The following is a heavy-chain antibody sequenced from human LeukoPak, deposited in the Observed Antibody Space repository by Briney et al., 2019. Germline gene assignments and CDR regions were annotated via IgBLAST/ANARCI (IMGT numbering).Heavy chain of an antibody. J-gene: IGHJ6*02. D-gene: IGHD1-7*01. CDR3: AGSALDWNYGDYYGMDV. CDR2: IYTYGST. V-gene: IGHV4-4*07. CDR1: GGSISSFY. Sequence: SETLSLTCTVSGGSISSFYRSWIRQPAGKGLEWIGRIYTYGSTNYNPSLKNRVAMSVDTSKNQLSLKLSSVTAADTAVYYCAGSALDWNYGDYYGMDVWGQGTTVTASS.